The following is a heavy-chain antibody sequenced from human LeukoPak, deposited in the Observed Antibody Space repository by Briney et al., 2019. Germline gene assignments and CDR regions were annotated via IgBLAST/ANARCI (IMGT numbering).Heavy chain of an antibody. CDR3: AKGLLGDAAGTRELHLDS. J-gene: IGHJ4*02. D-gene: IGHD1-26*01. V-gene: IGHV3-74*01. CDR2: IISDGSTT. Sequence: GGSLRLSCAASGFIFSDYAMHWVRHAPGKGLVWVSRIISDGSTTDYADSVKGRFTISRDNAKNTLYLQMNSLRAEDTAVYYCAKGLLGDAAGTRELHLDSWGQGTLITVSS. CDR1: GFIFSDYA.